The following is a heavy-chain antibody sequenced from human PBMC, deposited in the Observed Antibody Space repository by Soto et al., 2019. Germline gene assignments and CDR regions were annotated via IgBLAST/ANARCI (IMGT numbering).Heavy chain of an antibody. Sequence: SVKVSCKASTGNYLNWVRQAPVQGLEGIGWINPNSGGTHYAEQFQGRVTMTWDTSISTVYMELNSLTSDDTAVYYCAREEATAGKDCVDHLGQRTLGTVS. V-gene: IGHV1-2*02. CDR2: INPNSGGT. J-gene: IGHJ4*02. CDR1: TGNY. CDR3: AREEATAGKDCVDH. D-gene: IGHD2-21*01.